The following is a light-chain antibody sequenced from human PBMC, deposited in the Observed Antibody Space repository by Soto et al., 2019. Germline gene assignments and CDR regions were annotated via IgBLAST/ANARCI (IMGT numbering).Light chain of an antibody. Sequence: EIVMTQSPATLSVSPGERATFSCRASQSVSSNLAWYQQKPGQAPRLLIYGASTRATGIPARFSGSGSGTEFTLTISSLQSEDFAVYYCQQYDKWPLTFGGGTTVDIK. CDR1: QSVSSN. V-gene: IGKV3-15*01. J-gene: IGKJ4*01. CDR3: QQYDKWPLT. CDR2: GAS.